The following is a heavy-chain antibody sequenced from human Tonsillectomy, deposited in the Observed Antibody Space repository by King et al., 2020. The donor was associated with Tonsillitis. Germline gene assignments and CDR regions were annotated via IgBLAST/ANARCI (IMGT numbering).Heavy chain of an antibody. Sequence: VQLQESGPGLVKPSETLSLTCTVSGGFISSYYWSWIRQPAGKGLEWIGRIYTSGSTNYNPSLKSRVTMSVDKSKNQFSLKLSSVTAADTAVYYCASRYYDSSGYYWHYWGQGTLVTVSS. CDR2: IYTSGST. CDR3: ASRYYDSSGYYWHY. CDR1: GGFISSYY. V-gene: IGHV4-4*07. D-gene: IGHD3-22*01. J-gene: IGHJ4*02.